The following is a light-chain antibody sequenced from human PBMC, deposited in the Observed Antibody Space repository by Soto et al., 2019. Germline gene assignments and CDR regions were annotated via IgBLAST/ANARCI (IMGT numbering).Light chain of an antibody. Sequence: EIVLTQSPGTLSLSPGERATLSCRASQSVSSRYLAWYQQKPGQAPRLLIYGASSRATGIPDRFSGSGSGTDFNLTISRLEPDDFAVYDCQQYGSSPPYTFGQGTKLEIK. V-gene: IGKV3-20*01. J-gene: IGKJ2*01. CDR1: QSVSSRY. CDR2: GAS. CDR3: QQYGSSPPYT.